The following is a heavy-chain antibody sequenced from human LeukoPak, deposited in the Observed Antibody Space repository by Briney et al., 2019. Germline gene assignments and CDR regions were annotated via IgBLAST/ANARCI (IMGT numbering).Heavy chain of an antibody. Sequence: GGSLRLSCAASGFIVSDNYMSWVRQAPGKGLEWVSIIYSGGGTYYADSVKGRFTLSRDISKNTLYLQMNSLRAEDTAVYYCARDPRGYSGYDSLYNWFDPWGQGTLVTVSS. D-gene: IGHD5-12*01. V-gene: IGHV3-66*01. CDR3: ARDPRGYSGYDSLYNWFDP. CDR1: GFIVSDNY. J-gene: IGHJ5*02. CDR2: IYSGGGT.